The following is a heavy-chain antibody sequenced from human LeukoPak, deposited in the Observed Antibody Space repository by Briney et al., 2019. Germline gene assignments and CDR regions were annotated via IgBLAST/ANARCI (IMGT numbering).Heavy chain of an antibody. CDR3: ARLHSSSWYFDY. CDR1: GGSLNNDY. D-gene: IGHD6-13*01. V-gene: IGHV4-4*07. Sequence: SETLSLTCTVSGGSLNNDYFTWIRQPAGKGLEWIGRIHFGGTTNYNPSLKSRVTISVDTSKNQFSLKLSSVTTADTAVYYCARLHSSSWYFDYWGQGTLVTVSS. CDR2: IHFGGTT. J-gene: IGHJ4*02.